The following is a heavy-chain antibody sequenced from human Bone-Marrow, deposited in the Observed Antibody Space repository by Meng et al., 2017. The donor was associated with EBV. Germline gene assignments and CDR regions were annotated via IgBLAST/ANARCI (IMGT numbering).Heavy chain of an antibody. D-gene: IGHD2/OR15-2a*01. V-gene: IGHV4-30-2*01. CDR1: GGSISSGDYS. Sequence: QLHLLESGSGLVKPSQTLSLTCAVSGGSISSGDYSWSWIRQPPGKGLEWIGNIYHSGSTFYNSSLNSRVTISVDRSKNQFSLKLTSVTAADTAVYYCARGNTFPEYYFGYWGQGTLVTVSS. J-gene: IGHJ4*02. CDR3: ARGNTFPEYYFGY. CDR2: IYHSGST.